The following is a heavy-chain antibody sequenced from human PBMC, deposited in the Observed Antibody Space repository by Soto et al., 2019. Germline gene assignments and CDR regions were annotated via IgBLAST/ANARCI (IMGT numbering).Heavy chain of an antibody. D-gene: IGHD6-19*01. Sequence: QITLKESGPTLVKPTQTLTLTCTFSGFSLSTSGVGVGWIRQPPGKALEWLALIYWDDDKRYSPSLKNRLTITKDNSKNQVVLTMTNMDPVDTATYYCAHDSSGLYGFDYWGRGTLVTVSS. CDR1: GFSLSTSGVG. CDR3: AHDSSGLYGFDY. CDR2: IYWDDDK. V-gene: IGHV2-5*02. J-gene: IGHJ4*02.